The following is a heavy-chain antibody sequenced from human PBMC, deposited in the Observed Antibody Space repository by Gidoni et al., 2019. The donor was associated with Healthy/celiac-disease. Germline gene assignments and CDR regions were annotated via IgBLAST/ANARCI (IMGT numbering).Heavy chain of an antibody. J-gene: IGHJ6*02. CDR2: IVVGSGNT. CDR3: AAGFSPYYDFWSGSNGMDV. D-gene: IGHD3-3*01. V-gene: IGHV1-58*01. CDR1: GFTFPSSA. Sequence: QMQLVQSGPEVKKPGTSVKVSCKASGFTFPSSAVQWVRQARGQRLEWIGWIVVGSGNTNYAQKFKERVTITRDMSTSTAYMELSSLRSEDTAVYYCAAGFSPYYDFWSGSNGMDVWGQGTTVTVSS.